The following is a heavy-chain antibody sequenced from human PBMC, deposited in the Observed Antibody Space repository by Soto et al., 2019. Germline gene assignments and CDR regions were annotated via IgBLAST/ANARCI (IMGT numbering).Heavy chain of an antibody. V-gene: IGHV3-30*18. CDR2: ISYDGSNK. CDR3: AKESSGWFFDY. Sequence: LRLSCAASGFTFSSYGMHWVRQAPGKGLEWVAVISYDGSNKYYADSVKGRFTISRDNSKNTLYLQMNSLRAEDTAVYYCAKESSGWFFDYWGQGTLVTVSS. D-gene: IGHD6-19*01. CDR1: GFTFSSYG. J-gene: IGHJ4*02.